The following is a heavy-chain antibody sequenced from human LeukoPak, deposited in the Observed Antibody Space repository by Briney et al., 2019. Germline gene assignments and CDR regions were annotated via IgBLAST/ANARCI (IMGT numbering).Heavy chain of an antibody. D-gene: IGHD4-11*01. CDR2: FYYSGSA. Sequence: PSETLSLTCTVSGGSISSYYWNWIRQPPGEGLEWIGYFYYSGSANYNPSLKSRVTISVDTSKNQFSLKLSSVTAAGTAVYYCASTVTDYYGMDVWGQGTTVTVSS. CDR1: GGSISSYY. CDR3: ASTVTDYYGMDV. J-gene: IGHJ6*02. V-gene: IGHV4-59*08.